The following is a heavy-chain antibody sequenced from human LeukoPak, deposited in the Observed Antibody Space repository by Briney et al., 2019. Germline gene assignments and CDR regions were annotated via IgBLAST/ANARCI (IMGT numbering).Heavy chain of an antibody. CDR3: VRDPDILTGIAFDI. D-gene: IGHD3-9*01. CDR2: INQDGSQE. CDR1: RFTFSSYW. J-gene: IGHJ3*02. Sequence: GGSLRLSCAASRFTFSSYWMTWVRQAPGKGLEWVANINQDGSQEYYVDSVKGRFTISGDNAKNSLYLQMNSLRAEDTAVYYCVRDPDILTGIAFDIWGQGTMVTVSS. V-gene: IGHV3-7*05.